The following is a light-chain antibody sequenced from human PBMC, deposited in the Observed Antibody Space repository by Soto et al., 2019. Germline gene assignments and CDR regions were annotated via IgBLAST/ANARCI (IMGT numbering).Light chain of an antibody. CDR3: QQYGSSPLT. Sequence: IIVTHSPDTLSVSPVEMATLSFSASQTVSSNYLAWCQQRPGQAPRLLIYGASSRATGIPDRFSGSGSGTDFTLTISRLEPEDFAVYYCQQYGSSPLTFGGGTKVDIK. CDR2: GAS. J-gene: IGKJ4*01. V-gene: IGKV3-20*01. CDR1: QTVSSNY.